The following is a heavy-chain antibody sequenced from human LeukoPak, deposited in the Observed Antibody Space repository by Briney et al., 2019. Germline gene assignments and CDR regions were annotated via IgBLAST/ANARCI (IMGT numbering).Heavy chain of an antibody. D-gene: IGHD4-17*01. J-gene: IGHJ4*02. CDR3: ARDPVFDYALAY. V-gene: IGHV3-7*01. CDR1: GFTFTSYW. CDR2: IKQDGSEK. Sequence: GGSLRLSCAASGFTFTSYWMSWVRQAPGKGLEWVANIKQDGSEKYYVDSVKGRFTISRDNAKNSLYLQMNSLRAEDTAAYYCARDPVFDYALAYWGQGTLVTVSS.